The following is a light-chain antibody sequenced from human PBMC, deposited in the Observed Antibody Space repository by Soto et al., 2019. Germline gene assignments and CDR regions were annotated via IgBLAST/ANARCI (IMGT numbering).Light chain of an antibody. CDR3: ASYIISITSV. J-gene: IGLJ6*01. CDR1: NSDVGGYNY. V-gene: IGLV2-14*03. Sequence: QSALTQPASVSGSPGQSITISCTGTNSDVGGYNYVSWYQQHPGKAPKLLIYDVSSRPSGLSHLLSGSKYGNSVYLVISGLQAEEEADWYSASYIISITSVFRSGNKV. CDR2: DVS.